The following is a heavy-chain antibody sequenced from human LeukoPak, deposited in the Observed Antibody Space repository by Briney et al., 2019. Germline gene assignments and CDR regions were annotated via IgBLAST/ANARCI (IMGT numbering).Heavy chain of an antibody. CDR3: ARHRRGYSYASLDY. D-gene: IGHD5-18*01. CDR1: GGSISSGDYY. J-gene: IGHJ4*02. CDR2: IYYSGST. V-gene: IGHV4-30-4*08. Sequence: SETLSLTCTVSGGSISSGDYYWSWIRQPPGKGLEWIGYIYYSGSTYYNPSLKSRVTISVETSKNQFSLKLSSVTAADTAVYYCARHRRGYSYASLDYWGQGTLVTVSS.